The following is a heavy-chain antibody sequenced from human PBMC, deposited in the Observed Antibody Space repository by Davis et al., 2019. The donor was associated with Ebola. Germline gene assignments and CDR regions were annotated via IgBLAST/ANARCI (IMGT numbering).Heavy chain of an antibody. CDR1: GGSVSSGSYY. CDR2: IYYSGST. J-gene: IGHJ6*02. V-gene: IGHV4-61*01. CDR3: ARDVRIAAAGTSYYYGMDV. D-gene: IGHD6-13*01. Sequence: GSLRLSCTVSGGSVSSGSYYWSWIRQPPGKGLEWIGYIYYSGSTNYNPSLKSRVTISVDTSKNQFSLKLSSVTAADTAVYYCARDVRIAAAGTSYYYGMDVWGQGTTVTVSS.